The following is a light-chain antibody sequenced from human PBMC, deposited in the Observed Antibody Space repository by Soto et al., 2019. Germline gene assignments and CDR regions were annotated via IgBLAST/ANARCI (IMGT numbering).Light chain of an antibody. CDR1: QSVSSNS. J-gene: IGKJ2*01. CDR2: GAS. CDR3: QQYGSSPLT. V-gene: IGKV3-20*01. Sequence: EIVLTPSPGTLSLSPGERATLSCRASQSVSSNSLAWYQPKPGQAPRLLIYGASSRATGIPDRFSGSGSGTDFTLTISRLEPEDFAVYYCQQYGSSPLTFGQGTKLEIK.